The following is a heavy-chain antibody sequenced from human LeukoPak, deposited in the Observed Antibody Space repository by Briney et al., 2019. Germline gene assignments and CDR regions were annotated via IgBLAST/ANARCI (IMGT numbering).Heavy chain of an antibody. CDR3: AVVVVGANWFEP. CDR1: GGSISSSSYY. D-gene: IGHD2-15*01. CDR2: IYYSGST. V-gene: IGHV4-39*01. Sequence: SETLSLTCTVSGGSISSSSYYWGWIRQPPGKGLEWIGSIYYSGSTYYNPSLKSRVTISVDTSKNQFSLKLSSVTAADTAVYYCAVVVVGANWFEPWGQGTLVTVSS. J-gene: IGHJ5*02.